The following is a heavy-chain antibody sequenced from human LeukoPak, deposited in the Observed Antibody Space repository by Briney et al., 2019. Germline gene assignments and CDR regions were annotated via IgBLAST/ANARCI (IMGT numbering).Heavy chain of an antibody. CDR1: GFAFSDYY. V-gene: IGHV3-11*01. D-gene: IGHD6-19*01. Sequence: GGSLRLSCAGSGFAFSDYYMTWIRQAPGRGLEFISYISGSGNSIVYADSVKGRFTISRDDAKNSLYLQMNSLRDEDTAVYYCAREPRLAVYWGQGTLVTVSS. J-gene: IGHJ4*02. CDR2: ISGSGNSI. CDR3: AREPRLAVY.